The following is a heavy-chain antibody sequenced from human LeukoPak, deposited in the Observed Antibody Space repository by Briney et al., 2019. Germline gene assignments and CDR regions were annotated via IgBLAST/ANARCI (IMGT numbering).Heavy chain of an antibody. Sequence: PGRSLRLSCAASGSTFSSYGIHWVRQAPGKGLEWVAVISYDGTNQYYADSVKGRFTISRDNSKNTLYLQMNSLRAEDTAVYYCAKDKGGGYGNDAFDIWGRGTMVTVSS. CDR2: ISYDGTNQ. V-gene: IGHV3-30*18. J-gene: IGHJ3*02. CDR3: AKDKGGGYGNDAFDI. D-gene: IGHD3-16*01. CDR1: GSTFSSYG.